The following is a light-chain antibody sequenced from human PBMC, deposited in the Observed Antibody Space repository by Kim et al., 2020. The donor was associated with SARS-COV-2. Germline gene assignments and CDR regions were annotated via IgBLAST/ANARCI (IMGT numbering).Light chain of an antibody. J-gene: IGLJ1*01. CDR3: SSYTSSSTYV. Sequence: QSALTQPASVSGSPGQSITISCTGTSSDVGGYNYVSWYQQHPGKAPKLMIYDVSKRPSGVSNRFFGSKSGNTASLTISGLQAEDEADCYCSSYTSSSTYVFGTGTKVTVL. V-gene: IGLV2-14*01. CDR2: DVS. CDR1: SSDVGGYNY.